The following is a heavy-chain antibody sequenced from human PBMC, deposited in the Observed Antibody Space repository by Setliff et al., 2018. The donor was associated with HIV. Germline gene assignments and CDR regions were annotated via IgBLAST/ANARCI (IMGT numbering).Heavy chain of an antibody. Sequence: SVKVSCKASGDTFSNSALTWVRQAPGQGLEWMGGIIPILGIANYAQKFQGRVTITADESTSTAYMELSSLRSEDTAVYYCAREGYCSGGSCYSAAYYFDYWGQGTLVTVSS. CDR1: GDTFSNSA. CDR3: AREGYCSGGSCYSAAYYFDY. J-gene: IGHJ4*02. CDR2: IIPILGIA. V-gene: IGHV1-69*10. D-gene: IGHD2-15*01.